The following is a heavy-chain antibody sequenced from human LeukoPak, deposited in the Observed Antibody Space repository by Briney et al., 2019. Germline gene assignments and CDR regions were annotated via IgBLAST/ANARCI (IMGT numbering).Heavy chain of an antibody. CDR1: GGSISSSDYY. J-gene: IGHJ4*02. CDR2: IYYSGST. Sequence: PSETLSLTCIVSGGSISSSDYYWGWIRQPPGKGLEWIGSIYYSGSTYYNPSLKSRVTISVDTSKNQFSLKLSSVTAADTAVYYCARHRNLRFLEWLFNYWGQGTLVTVSS. V-gene: IGHV4-39*01. D-gene: IGHD3-3*01. CDR3: ARHRNLRFLEWLFNY.